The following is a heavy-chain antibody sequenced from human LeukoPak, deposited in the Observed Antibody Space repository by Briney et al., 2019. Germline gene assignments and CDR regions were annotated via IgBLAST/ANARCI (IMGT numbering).Heavy chain of an antibody. V-gene: IGHV4-61*01. CDR2: IYYNGST. CDR3: ARGAVSGYYTGVGWFDP. Sequence: PSETLSLTCTVSGGSVSSGSYYWSWIRQPPGKGLEWIGYIYYNGSTNYNPSLKSRVTISVDTSKNQFSLKLSSVTAADTAVYYCARGAVSGYYTGVGWFDPWGQGTLVTVSS. CDR1: GGSVSSGSYY. D-gene: IGHD3-3*01. J-gene: IGHJ5*02.